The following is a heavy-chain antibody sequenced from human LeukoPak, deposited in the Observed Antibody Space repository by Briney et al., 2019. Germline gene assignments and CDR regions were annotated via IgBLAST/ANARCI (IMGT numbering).Heavy chain of an antibody. D-gene: IGHD6-19*01. CDR3: ARDGAAVAGPYYFDY. CDR2: ISSDSTYT. V-gene: IGHV3-11*06. Sequence: GGSLRLSCAVSGFTSSDYYMSWVRQAPGKGMECVSYISSDSTYTNYADSVRGRFTISRDNAKNSLYLQMNSLRAEDTAVYYCARDGAAVAGPYYFDYWGQGTLVTVSS. J-gene: IGHJ4*02. CDR1: GFTSSDYY.